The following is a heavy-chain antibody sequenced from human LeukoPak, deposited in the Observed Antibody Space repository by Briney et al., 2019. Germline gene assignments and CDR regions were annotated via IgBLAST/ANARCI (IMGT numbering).Heavy chain of an antibody. J-gene: IGHJ3*02. D-gene: IGHD6-19*01. CDR2: INHSGST. CDR1: GGSFSGYY. CDR3: ARGQQWLGLDI. Sequence: PSETLSLTCAVYGGSFSGYYWSWIRQPPGKGLEWIGEINHSGSTNYNPSLKSRVTISVDTSKNQFSLKLSSVTAADTAVYYCARGQQWLGLDIWGQGTMVTVSS. V-gene: IGHV4-34*01.